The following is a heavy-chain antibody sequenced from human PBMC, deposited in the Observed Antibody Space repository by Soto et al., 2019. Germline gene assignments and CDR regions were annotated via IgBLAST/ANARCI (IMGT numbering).Heavy chain of an antibody. CDR1: GDSITGYY. Sequence: SETLSLTCTVSGDSITGYYWSWIRQPPGKGLEWIGYIYYSGSTNYKPSLKSRVTMSVDTSKNQFSLKLSSVTAADTAVYYCARGRLGTYYVDYWGQGTLVPVSX. V-gene: IGHV4-59*01. J-gene: IGHJ4*02. CDR3: ARGRLGTYYVDY. D-gene: IGHD1-7*01. CDR2: IYYSGST.